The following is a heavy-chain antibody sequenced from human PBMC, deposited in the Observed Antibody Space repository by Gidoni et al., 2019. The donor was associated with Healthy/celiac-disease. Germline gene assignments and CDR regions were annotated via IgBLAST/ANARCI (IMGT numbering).Heavy chain of an antibody. D-gene: IGHD2-2*01. CDR1: GGSISSGDYY. V-gene: IGHV4-30-4*01. CDR3: ARGVYCSSTSCLGSYNWFDP. J-gene: IGHJ5*02. Sequence: QVQLQESGPGLVKPSQTLSLTCTVSGGSISSGDYYWSWIRQPPGKGLEWIGYIYYSGSTYYNPSLKSRVTISVDTSKNQFSLKLSSVTAADTAVYYCARGVYCSSTSCLGSYNWFDPWGQGTLVTVSS. CDR2: IYYSGST.